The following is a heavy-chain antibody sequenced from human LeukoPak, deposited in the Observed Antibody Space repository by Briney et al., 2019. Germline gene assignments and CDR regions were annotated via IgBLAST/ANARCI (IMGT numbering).Heavy chain of an antibody. V-gene: IGHV1-2*02. J-gene: IGHJ5*02. D-gene: IGHD3-22*01. CDR3: ARGSLTSGHYYSSGYFQDWFDP. CDR1: GYTFTGYY. Sequence: GASVRVSCKASGYTFTGYYMHWVRQAPGKGLAWVGWINPNSCGTNYAQKFQGRVTMTRDTSISTAYMEPSRLRTKDTAVYYTARGSLTSGHYYSSGYFQDWFDPWGQGTLVTVSS. CDR2: INPNSCGT.